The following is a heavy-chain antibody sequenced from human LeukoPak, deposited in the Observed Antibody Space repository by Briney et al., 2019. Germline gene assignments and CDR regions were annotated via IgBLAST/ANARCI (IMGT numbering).Heavy chain of an antibody. J-gene: IGHJ5*02. D-gene: IGHD4-11*01. CDR1: GGSISSYY. V-gene: IGHV4-59*01. CDR3: ARDFRDDYSNYGVNWFDP. Sequence: SETLSLTCTVSGGSISSYYWSWIRQPPGKGLEWIGYIYYSGSTNYNPSLKSRVTISVDTSKNQFSLKLSSVTAADTAVYYCARDFRDDYSNYGVNWFDPWGQGTLVTVSS. CDR2: IYYSGST.